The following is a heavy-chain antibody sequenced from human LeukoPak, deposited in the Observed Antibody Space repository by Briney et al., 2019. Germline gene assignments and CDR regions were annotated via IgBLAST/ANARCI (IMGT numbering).Heavy chain of an antibody. V-gene: IGHV4-34*01. CDR1: GGSFSGYY. D-gene: IGHD4-17*01. J-gene: IGHJ4*02. CDR2: INHSGST. CDR3: ARVRSYGDHPFDY. Sequence: SETLSLTCAVYGGSFSGYYWSWIRQPPGKGLEWIGEINHSGSTNYNPSLKSRVTISVDTSKNQFSLKLSSVTAADTAVYYCARVRSYGDHPFDYWGQGTLVTVSS.